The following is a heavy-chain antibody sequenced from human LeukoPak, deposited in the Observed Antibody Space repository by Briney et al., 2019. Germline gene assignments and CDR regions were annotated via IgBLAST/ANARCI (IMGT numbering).Heavy chain of an antibody. J-gene: IGHJ4*02. CDR1: GGSISSYY. CDR3: ARASGGDGYNFDY. CDR2: IYYSGST. Sequence: TSSETLSLTCTVSGGSISSYYWSWIRQPPGKGLEWIGYIYYSGSTNYNPSLKSRVTISVDTSKNQFSLKLSSVTAADTAVYYCARASGGDGYNFDYWGQGTLVTVSS. D-gene: IGHD5-24*01. V-gene: IGHV4-59*01.